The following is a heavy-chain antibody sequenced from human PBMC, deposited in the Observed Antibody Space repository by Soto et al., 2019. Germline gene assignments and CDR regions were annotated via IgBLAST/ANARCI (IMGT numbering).Heavy chain of an antibody. Sequence: EVQLVESGGGLVQPGGSLRLSCAASGFTFSNYSMNWVRQAPGKGLEWVSYISSSSSTIYYADSVKGRFTISRDNAKNSLYLQMNRLRDEETAVYYCAREGVFWSGYPFDYWGQGTLVTVSS. D-gene: IGHD3-3*01. CDR1: GFTFSNYS. J-gene: IGHJ4*02. CDR2: ISSSSSTI. V-gene: IGHV3-48*02. CDR3: AREGVFWSGYPFDY.